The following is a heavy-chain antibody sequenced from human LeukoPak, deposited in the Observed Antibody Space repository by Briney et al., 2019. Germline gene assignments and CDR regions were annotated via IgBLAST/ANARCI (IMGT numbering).Heavy chain of an antibody. CDR1: GYSFTTYW. V-gene: IGHV5-51*01. CDR3: ARSIPGTMLRGYGVDV. CDR2: IYPADSDA. J-gene: IGHJ6*02. D-gene: IGHD3-10*01. Sequence: RSGESLKISCKASGYSFTTYWIGWVRQKPGKGLELMGIIYPADSDARYSPSFQGQVTISADKSISTAYLQWSSLKASDTAMYYCARSIPGTMLRGYGVDVWGQGTTVTVSS.